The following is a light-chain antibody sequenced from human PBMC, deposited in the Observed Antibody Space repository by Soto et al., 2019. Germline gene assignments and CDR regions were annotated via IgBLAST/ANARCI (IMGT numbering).Light chain of an antibody. V-gene: IGKV1-5*03. CDR2: KAS. Sequence: DIQMTQSPSTLSASVGDRVTITFRSSQTIDSWLAWYQQRPGKPPNLLIYKASTLASGAPSRFSGSGSGTEFPPTINSLQPDDFATYYCQQYHIYSGTFGQGTKVDI. CDR3: QQYHIYSGT. CDR1: QTIDSW. J-gene: IGKJ1*01.